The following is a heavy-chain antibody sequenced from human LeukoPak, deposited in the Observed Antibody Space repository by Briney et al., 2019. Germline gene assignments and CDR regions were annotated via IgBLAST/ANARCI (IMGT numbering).Heavy chain of an antibody. V-gene: IGHV3-23*01. CDR1: GFTFSSYA. D-gene: IGHD3-22*01. J-gene: IGHJ3*02. Sequence: GGSLRLSCAASGFTFSSYAMSWVRQAPGKGLEWVSVISASGGSTHHADSVKGRFSISRDNSKNTLYLQMNSLRGDDTAVYYCASSAQSDYYDSPRAFHIWGQGTLVTISS. CDR2: ISASGGST. CDR3: ASSAQSDYYDSPRAFHI.